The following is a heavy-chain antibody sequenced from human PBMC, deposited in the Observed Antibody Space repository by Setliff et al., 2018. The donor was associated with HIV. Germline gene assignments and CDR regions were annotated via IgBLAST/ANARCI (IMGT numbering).Heavy chain of an antibody. Sequence: PGGSLRLPCAASGFTFSSSAMSWVRQAPGKGLEWVSGISGSGVSTYYADSVKGRFTISRDNAKNTLHLQINSLRAEDTAVYYCAGGTFHGFDYWGQGTLVTVSS. V-gene: IGHV3-23*01. CDR3: AGGTFHGFDY. J-gene: IGHJ4*02. CDR1: GFTFSSSA. CDR2: ISGSGVST. D-gene: IGHD3-16*01.